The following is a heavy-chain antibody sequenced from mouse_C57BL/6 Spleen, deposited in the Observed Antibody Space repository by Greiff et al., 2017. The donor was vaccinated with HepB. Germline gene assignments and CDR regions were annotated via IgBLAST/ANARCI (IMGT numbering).Heavy chain of an antibody. V-gene: IGHV1-5*01. D-gene: IGHD2-13*01. Sequence: VQLQQSGTVLARPGASVKMSCKTSGYTFTSYRMHWVKQRTGQGLEWIGEIYPGNSDTSYNKKFKGKAKLTAVTSASTACMELSSLTSEDSAGYYCTCCANGDHEVFACDYWGQGTTLTVSS. J-gene: IGHJ2*01. CDR3: TCCANGDHEVFACDY. CDR2: IYPGNSDT. CDR1: GYTFTSYR.